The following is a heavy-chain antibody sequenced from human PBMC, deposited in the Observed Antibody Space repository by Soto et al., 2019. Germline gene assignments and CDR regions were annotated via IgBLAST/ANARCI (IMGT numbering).Heavy chain of an antibody. CDR3: ARSRHGSGSYTHFYYGLDV. V-gene: IGHV3-30-3*01. J-gene: IGHJ6*02. CDR1: GFTFISYA. CDR2: ISFDGSTE. D-gene: IGHD3-10*01. Sequence: QVQLVESGGGVVQPGRSLRLSCAASGFTFISYAMHWVRQAPGKGLEWVAVISFDGSTEYYADSVKGRFTISRDNSKNTVYLQMNSLRYDDTAVYYCARSRHGSGSYTHFYYGLDVWGQGTTVTVSS.